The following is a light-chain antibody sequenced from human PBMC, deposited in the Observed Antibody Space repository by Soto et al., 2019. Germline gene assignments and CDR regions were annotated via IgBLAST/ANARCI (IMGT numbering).Light chain of an antibody. CDR2: WAS. CDR1: QSVLYSSNNKNC. Sequence: DIVMTQSPDSLSVSLGERAPINCKSSQSVLYSSNNKNCLAWYQQKPGQPPKLLIYWASTRESGVPDRFSGGGSGTDFTLTISSLQAEDVAIYYCQQYYGTPSFGGGTKVDIK. V-gene: IGKV4-1*01. CDR3: QQYYGTPS. J-gene: IGKJ4*01.